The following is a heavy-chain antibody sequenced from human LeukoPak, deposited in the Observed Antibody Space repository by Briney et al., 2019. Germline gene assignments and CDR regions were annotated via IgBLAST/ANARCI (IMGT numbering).Heavy chain of an antibody. CDR1: GFTFSSYS. CDR2: ISSSSSYI. J-gene: IGHJ6*02. CDR3: ARSWLVPGEYYYYGMDV. V-gene: IGHV3-21*01. Sequence: GGSLRLPCAASGFTFSSYSMNWVRQAPGKGLEWVSSISSSSSYIYYADSVKGRFTISRDNAKNSLYLQMNSLRAEDTAVYYCARSWLVPGEYYYYGMDVWGQGTTVTVSS. D-gene: IGHD6-19*01.